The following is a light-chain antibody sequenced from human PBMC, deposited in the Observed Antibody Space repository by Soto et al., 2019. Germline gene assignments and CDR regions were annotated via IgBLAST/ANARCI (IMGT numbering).Light chain of an antibody. CDR3: QQDESYPLT. CDR1: QSVSAW. Sequence: DIPMTQSPSTLSASVGDRVTITCRASQSVSAWLAWYQQKPGKAPELLIYSASTVETGVPSRFSGSGSETEFTLTISSLRPDDFATYYCQQDESYPLTFGGGTRIEIK. J-gene: IGKJ4*01. CDR2: SAS. V-gene: IGKV1-5*03.